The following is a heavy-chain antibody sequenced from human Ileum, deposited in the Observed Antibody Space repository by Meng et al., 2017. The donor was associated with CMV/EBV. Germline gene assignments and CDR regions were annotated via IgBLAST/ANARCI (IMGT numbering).Heavy chain of an antibody. V-gene: IGHV6-1*01. CDR3: ANGNYFFDY. J-gene: IGHJ4*02. Sequence: CAISGDSVSSNSASWSWLRQSPSRGLEWLVRTYYRSKWYYDYAVSVKSRITIDPDTSKNQFSLHLNSVTPDDTAVYYCANGNYFFDYWGQGTLVTVSS. CDR2: TYYRSKWYY. D-gene: IGHD1-1*01. CDR1: GDSVSSNSAS.